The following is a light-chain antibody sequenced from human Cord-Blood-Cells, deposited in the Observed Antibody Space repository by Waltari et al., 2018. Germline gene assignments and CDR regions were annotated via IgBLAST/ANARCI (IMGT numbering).Light chain of an antibody. CDR1: QSVSSY. CDR2: DAS. Sequence: EIVLTQSPATLSLSPGERATISCRASQSVSSYLAWYQQKPGQAPRLLIYDASNRATGIPARFSGSGSGTDFTLTISSLEPEDFAVYYCQQRSNWPLYTFGHGTKLEIK. CDR3: QQRSNWPLYT. J-gene: IGKJ2*01. V-gene: IGKV3-11*01.